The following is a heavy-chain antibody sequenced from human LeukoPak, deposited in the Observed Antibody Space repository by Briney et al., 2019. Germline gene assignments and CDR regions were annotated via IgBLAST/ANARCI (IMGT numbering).Heavy chain of an antibody. V-gene: IGHV1-69*05. J-gene: IGHJ4*02. CDR2: IIPIFGTA. CDR1: GYTFTSYY. CDR3: ARDPHILTGSYFDY. Sequence: SVKVSCKASGYTFTSYYMHWVRQAPGQGLEWMGRIIPIFGTANYAQKFQGRVTITTDESTSTAYMELSSLRSEDTAVYYCARDPHILTGSYFDYWGQGTLVTVSS. D-gene: IGHD3-9*01.